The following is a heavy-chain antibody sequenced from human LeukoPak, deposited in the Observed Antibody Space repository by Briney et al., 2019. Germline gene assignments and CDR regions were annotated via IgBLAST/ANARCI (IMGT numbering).Heavy chain of an antibody. CDR3: TTAEGGGYDSAPRYFDY. D-gene: IGHD5-12*01. CDR2: IKSKTDGGTT. V-gene: IGHV3-15*01. J-gene: IGHJ4*02. CDR1: GFTFSNAW. Sequence: NAGGSLRLSCAASGFTFSNAWMSWVRQAPGKGLEWVGRIKSKTDGGTTDYAAPVTGRFTISRDDSKNTLYLQMNSLTTEDTAVYYCTTAEGGGYDSAPRYFDYWGQGTLVTVSS.